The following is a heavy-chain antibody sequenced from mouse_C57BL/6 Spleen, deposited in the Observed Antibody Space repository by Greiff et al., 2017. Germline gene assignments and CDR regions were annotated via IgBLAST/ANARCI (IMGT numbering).Heavy chain of an antibody. J-gene: IGHJ2*01. V-gene: IGHV1-82*01. CDR3: ARERFVTTVVANFDY. D-gene: IGHD1-1*01. CDR1: GYAFSSSW. CDR2: IYPGDGDT. Sequence: VQLQQSGPELVKPGASVKISCKASGYAFSSSWMNWVKQRPGKGLEWIGRIYPGDGDTNYNGKFKGKATLTADKSSSTAYMQLSSLTAEDSAVYFCARERFVTTVVANFDYWGQGTTLTVSS.